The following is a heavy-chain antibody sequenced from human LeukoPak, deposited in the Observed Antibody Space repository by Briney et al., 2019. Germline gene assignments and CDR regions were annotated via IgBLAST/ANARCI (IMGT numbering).Heavy chain of an antibody. D-gene: IGHD4-17*01. CDR3: ARAGDYGDYYFDY. V-gene: IGHV4-59*12. Sequence: SETLSLTCAVSGASISSLYWNWIRQPPGKGLEYIGYMYYDGSTNYNPSLKSRVTISKDTSKNQFSLKLSSVTAADTAVYYCARAGDYGDYYFDYWGQGTLVTVSS. J-gene: IGHJ4*02. CDR1: GASISSLY. CDR2: MYYDGST.